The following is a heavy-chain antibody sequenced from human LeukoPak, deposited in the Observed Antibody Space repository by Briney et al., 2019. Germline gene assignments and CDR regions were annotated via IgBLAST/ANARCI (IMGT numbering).Heavy chain of an antibody. Sequence: GGSLRLSCAASGFTFSSYGMHWVRQAPGKGLEWVAVISYDGSNKYYADSVKGRFTISRDNSKNTLYLQMNSLRAEDTAVYYCAKETGESTLYYYYGVDVWGKGTTVTVSS. V-gene: IGHV3-30*18. CDR2: ISYDGSNK. CDR3: AKETGESTLYYYYGVDV. J-gene: IGHJ6*04. D-gene: IGHD3-10*01. CDR1: GFTFSSYG.